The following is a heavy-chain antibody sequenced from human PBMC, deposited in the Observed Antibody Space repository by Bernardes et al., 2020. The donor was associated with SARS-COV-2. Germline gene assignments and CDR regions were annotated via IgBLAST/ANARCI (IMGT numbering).Heavy chain of an antibody. J-gene: IGHJ3*02. Sequence: SGPTLAKPTQSLTLTCTFSVFSLSTRTVGVGWIRQTPGEALEWLAIAYWDDDKRYSPSLRNRLTITKDTSRNQVVLTMTNMDPVDTATYYCAHIMITYGGVIADDAFDIWGQGTMVTVSS. CDR2: AYWDDDK. CDR1: VFSLSTRTVG. D-gene: IGHD3-16*02. CDR3: AHIMITYGGVIADDAFDI. V-gene: IGHV2-5*02.